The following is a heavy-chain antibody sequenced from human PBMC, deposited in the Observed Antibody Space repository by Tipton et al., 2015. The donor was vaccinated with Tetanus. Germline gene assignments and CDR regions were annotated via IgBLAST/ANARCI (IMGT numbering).Heavy chain of an antibody. CDR3: ARRRTNTNLFFWFES. CDR1: GYSFPHYY. V-gene: IGHV5-51*01. J-gene: IGHJ5*01. Sequence: MQLVQSGAEVKKPGESLKISCQASGYSFPHYYIAWVRHMPGKGLEWMGTIHPGDSDFQYSLSFGGQVAISADKAINTAYLQWSSLKASDTAIYYCARRRTNTNLFFWFESWGQGTQVTVSS. CDR2: IHPGDSDF. D-gene: IGHD1/OR15-1a*01.